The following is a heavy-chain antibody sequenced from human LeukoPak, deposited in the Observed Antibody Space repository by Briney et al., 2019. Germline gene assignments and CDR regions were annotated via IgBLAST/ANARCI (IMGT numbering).Heavy chain of an antibody. D-gene: IGHD3-22*01. V-gene: IGHV4-34*01. CDR1: GGSFSGYY. Sequence: PSETLSLTCAVYGGSFSGYYWSWIRQPPGKGLEWIGEINHSGSTNYNPSLKSRVTISVDTSKNQFSLKLSSVTAADTAVYYCARASGYYYASRSYWFDPWGQGTLVTVSS. J-gene: IGHJ5*02. CDR2: INHSGST. CDR3: ARASGYYYASRSYWFDP.